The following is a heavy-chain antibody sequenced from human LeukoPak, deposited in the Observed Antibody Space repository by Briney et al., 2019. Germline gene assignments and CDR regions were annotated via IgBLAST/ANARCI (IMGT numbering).Heavy chain of an antibody. V-gene: IGHV3-21*04. D-gene: IGHD2/OR15-2a*01. CDR2: ISSSSSYI. J-gene: IGHJ4*02. CDR1: GFTFSSYS. CDR3: ARLDFRSFDY. Sequence: GGSLRLSCAASGFTFSSYSMNWVRQAPGKGLEWVSSISSSSSYIYYADSVKGRFTISRDNAKNSLYLQMNSQRAEDTAVDYCARLDFRSFDYGCQGTRVTVSS.